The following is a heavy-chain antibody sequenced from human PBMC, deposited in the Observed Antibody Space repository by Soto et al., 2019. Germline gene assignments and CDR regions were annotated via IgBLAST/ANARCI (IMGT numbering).Heavy chain of an antibody. Sequence: PGGSLRLSFAASGFTFSSYGMPWVRQAPGKGLEWVAVISYDGSNKYYADSVKGRFTISRDNSKNTLYLQMNSLRAEDTAVYYCAKNMMGIAVAGPYYYYGMDVWGQGTTVTVSS. CDR2: ISYDGSNK. CDR3: AKNMMGIAVAGPYYYYGMDV. J-gene: IGHJ6*02. D-gene: IGHD6-19*01. V-gene: IGHV3-30*18. CDR1: GFTFSSYG.